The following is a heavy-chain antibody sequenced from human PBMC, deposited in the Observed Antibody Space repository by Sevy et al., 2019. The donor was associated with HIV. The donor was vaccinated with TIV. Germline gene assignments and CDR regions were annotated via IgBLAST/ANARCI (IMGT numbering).Heavy chain of an antibody. D-gene: IGHD3-22*01. J-gene: IGHJ4*02. Sequence: GESLKISCAASGFTFNYFNMNWVRQAPGKGLEWVSSISSGSSYIKYADSVQGRFTISRDNAKRSLYLQMNSLSAEDTAVYYCARNRDYYDSSGFSYWGQGTLVTVSS. CDR3: ARNRDYYDSSGFSY. CDR2: ISSGSSYI. V-gene: IGHV3-21*01. CDR1: GFTFNYFN.